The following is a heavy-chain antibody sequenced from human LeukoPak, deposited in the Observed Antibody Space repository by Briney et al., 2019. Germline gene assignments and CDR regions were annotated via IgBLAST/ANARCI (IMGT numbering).Heavy chain of an antibody. V-gene: IGHV3-7*01. J-gene: IGHJ4*02. CDR2: IDQHGNEK. Sequence: GGSLRLSCTVPGFIFSSKWMSWVRQAPGKGLEWVANIDQHGNEKYYADSLRGRFTIPRDNAKNSVYLVMNSLRAEDTAVYYCVRYDFWTGFSFDQWGQGTLVTVSS. CDR3: VRYDFWTGFSFDQ. CDR1: GFIFSSKW. D-gene: IGHD3-3*01.